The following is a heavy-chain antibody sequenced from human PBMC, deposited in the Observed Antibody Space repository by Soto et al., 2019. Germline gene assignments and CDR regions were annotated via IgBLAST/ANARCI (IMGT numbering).Heavy chain of an antibody. Sequence: QVHLVQSGGEVKKPGASVIVSCKTSGYNLSTYTINWVRQAPGNGLEWSGWISAKNGNTDYPRKFQGRVTVTMDTSTTTAYMEVRNLRSDDTAVYYCASVYFDHFFDFWGHGTLVNVAS. D-gene: IGHD3-9*01. V-gene: IGHV1-18*04. J-gene: IGHJ4*01. CDR2: ISAKNGNT. CDR1: GYNLSTYT. CDR3: ASVYFDHFFDF.